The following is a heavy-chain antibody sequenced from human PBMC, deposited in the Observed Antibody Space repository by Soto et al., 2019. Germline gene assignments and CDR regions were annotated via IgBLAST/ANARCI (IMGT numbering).Heavy chain of an antibody. CDR1: GFTFSNAW. Sequence: GGSLRLSCAASGFTFSNAWMSWVRQAPGKGLEWVGRIKSKTDGGTTDYAAPVKGRFTISRDDSKNTLYLQMNSLKTEDTAVYYCTTAYWNYDVYYYYYYMDVWGKGTTVTSP. CDR2: IKSKTDGGTT. V-gene: IGHV3-15*01. D-gene: IGHD1-7*01. J-gene: IGHJ6*03. CDR3: TTAYWNYDVYYYYYYMDV.